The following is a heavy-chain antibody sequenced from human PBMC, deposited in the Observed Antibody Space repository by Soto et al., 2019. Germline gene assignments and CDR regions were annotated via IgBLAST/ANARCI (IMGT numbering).Heavy chain of an antibody. D-gene: IGHD3-16*02. CDR2: ISDTSRTI. Sequence: PGGSLRLSCVGSGVDFRGSYMNWIRQAPGKGLEWISYISDTSRTIHYADSVKGRFVISRDNSRDSLYLQMNDLRADDTAIYYCAGFKEGKIVGLRWLDPWGQGTRVTVSS. J-gene: IGHJ5*02. CDR1: GVDFRGSY. CDR3: AGFKEGKIVGLRWLDP. V-gene: IGHV3-11*01.